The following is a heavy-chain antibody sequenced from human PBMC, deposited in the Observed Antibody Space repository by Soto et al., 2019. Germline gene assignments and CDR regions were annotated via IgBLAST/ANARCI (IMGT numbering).Heavy chain of an antibody. CDR1: GFTVSNNY. J-gene: IGHJ4*02. CDR2: IYSGGYT. V-gene: IGHV3-53*01. Sequence: EVQLVESGGGLIQPGGSLRLSCAVSGFTVSNNYMSWVRQAPGKGLEGVSVIYSGGYTAYGDSVKGRFTISRDNSKNTIFLQMKGRRADDPAVYSWATERGGGGYWGQGTLVTVSS. CDR3: ATERGGGGY. D-gene: IGHD1-26*01.